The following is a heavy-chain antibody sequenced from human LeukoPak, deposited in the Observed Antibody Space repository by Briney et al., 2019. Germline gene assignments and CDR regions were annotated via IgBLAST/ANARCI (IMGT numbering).Heavy chain of an antibody. CDR3: ARDLGTSGWYTFDF. CDR1: GDSVSSKNGA. V-gene: IGHV6-1*01. D-gene: IGHD6-19*01. CDR2: TYYRSKWYD. Sequence: SQTLSLTCAISGDSVSSKNGAWNWIRQSPSRGLEWLGRTYYRSKWYDDYADSVKGRITTSPDTSKNQFSLHVYSVTPEDTAVYYCARDLGTSGWYTFDFWGQGTLVTVSS. J-gene: IGHJ4*02.